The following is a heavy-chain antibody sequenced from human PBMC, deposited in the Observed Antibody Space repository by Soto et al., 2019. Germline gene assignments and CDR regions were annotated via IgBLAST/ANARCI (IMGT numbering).Heavy chain of an antibody. D-gene: IGHD3-9*01. V-gene: IGHV2-5*01. CDR2: IYWNDDR. Sequence: SGPTLVNPTQTLTLTRTFSVFSLSTSGVGVGWIRQPPGKALEWLALIYWNDDRRYSPSLKSRLTITKDTSKNQVVLTMTNMDPVDTATYYCAHSRPLYYDILTGYYLGAFDIWGQGTMVTVSS. J-gene: IGHJ3*02. CDR3: AHSRPLYYDILTGYYLGAFDI. CDR1: VFSLSTSGVG.